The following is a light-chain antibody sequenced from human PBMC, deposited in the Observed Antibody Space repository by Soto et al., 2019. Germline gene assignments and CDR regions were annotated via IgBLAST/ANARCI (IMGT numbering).Light chain of an antibody. V-gene: IGKV1-9*01. Sequence: TQLTQSPSSLSASVGDRVTITCRASPAIASFLAWYQQKPGTAPKLLIYDAATLQSGVPSRFSGSRSGTEYTLTIGSLQPEDFATYYCQQLNGSPWTFGQGTKVEI. J-gene: IGKJ1*01. CDR1: PAIASF. CDR3: QQLNGSPWT. CDR2: DAA.